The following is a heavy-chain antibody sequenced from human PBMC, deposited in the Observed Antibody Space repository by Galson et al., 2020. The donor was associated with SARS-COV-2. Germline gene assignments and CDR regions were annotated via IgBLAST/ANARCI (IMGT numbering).Heavy chain of an antibody. V-gene: IGHV3-11*03. D-gene: IGHD6-13*01. CDR2: ISPSSDYT. CDR1: GLIFSDYY. Sequence: GGSLRLSCTASGLIFSDYYMTWIRQAPGKGLEWISYISPSSDYTNYADSVRGRFTISRDNTKTSLFLHMDSLRAEDTAVYYYAGSHKNFWYNFDNWGQGALVTVSS. J-gene: IGHJ4*02. CDR3: AGSHKNFWYNFDN.